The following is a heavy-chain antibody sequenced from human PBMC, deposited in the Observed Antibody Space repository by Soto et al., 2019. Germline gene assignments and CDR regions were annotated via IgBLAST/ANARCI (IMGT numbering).Heavy chain of an antibody. V-gene: IGHV1-3*01. CDR2: INPGNAKT. CDR3: ARVRTGVGWDY. J-gene: IGHJ4*02. CDR1: RYNFTAYA. Sequence: GSGKVSCKGSRYNFTAYAMHWVVQAPGQGLEWMGWINPGNAKTKYSQIFQTRITIYGDTSATTVYMELSSLTSEDTAMYYCARVRTGVGWDYWGRGTLVTVS. D-gene: IGHD1-26*01.